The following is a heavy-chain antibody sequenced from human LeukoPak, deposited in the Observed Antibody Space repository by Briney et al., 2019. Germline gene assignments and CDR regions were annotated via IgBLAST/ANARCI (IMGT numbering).Heavy chain of an antibody. CDR2: INPNSGGT. D-gene: IGHD3-22*01. Sequence: ASAKVSCKASGYTFTGYYMHWVRQAPGQGLEWMGRINPNSGGTNYAQKFQGRVTMTRDTSISTAYMELSGLRSDDTAVYYCARDYYDSSGYYEGVYWGQGTLVTVSS. J-gene: IGHJ4*02. CDR3: ARDYYDSSGYYEGVY. V-gene: IGHV1-2*06. CDR1: GYTFTGYY.